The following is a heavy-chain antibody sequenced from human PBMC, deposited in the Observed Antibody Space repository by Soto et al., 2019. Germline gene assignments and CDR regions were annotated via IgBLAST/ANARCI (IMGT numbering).Heavy chain of an antibody. CDR2: ISYDGSNK. CDR1: GFTFSSYG. J-gene: IGHJ4*02. Sequence: QVQLVESGGGVVQPGRSLRLSCAASGFTFSSYGMHWVRQAPGKGLEWVAVISYDGSNKYYADSVKGRFTISRDNSKNTMYLQLNSLRAEDTAVYYCAKDPTPRFYYDSRGYFQTYYIDYWGQGTLVTVSS. CDR3: AKDPTPRFYYDSRGYFQTYYIDY. D-gene: IGHD3-22*01. V-gene: IGHV3-30*18.